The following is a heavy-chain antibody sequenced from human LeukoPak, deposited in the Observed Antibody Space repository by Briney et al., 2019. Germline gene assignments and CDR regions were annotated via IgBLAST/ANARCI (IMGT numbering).Heavy chain of an antibody. J-gene: IGHJ4*02. CDR3: ARAIGASIAAHYFDY. Sequence: PSETLSLTCTVSGGSISSYYWSWIRQPPGKGLEWIGYIYYSGSTNYNPSLKSRVTISVDTSKNQFSLKLSSVTAADTAVYYCARAIGASIAAHYFDYWGQGTLVTVSS. CDR1: GGSISSYY. CDR2: IYYSGST. D-gene: IGHD6-6*01. V-gene: IGHV4-59*12.